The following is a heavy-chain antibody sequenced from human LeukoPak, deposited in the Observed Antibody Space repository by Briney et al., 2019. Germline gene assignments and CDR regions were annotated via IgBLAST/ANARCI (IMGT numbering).Heavy chain of an antibody. Sequence: SETLSLTCTVSGGSIRSTGYYWVWIRQSPGKGLDWIGSIYYSGSTYCNPSLKSRVTISVDTSQNQFSLNLSSVTAADTAVYYCACTPYYYDSSSYYWGQGTLVTVSS. V-gene: IGHV4-39*01. J-gene: IGHJ4*02. CDR1: GGSIRSTGYY. CDR3: ACTPYYYDSSSYY. CDR2: IYYSGST. D-gene: IGHD3-22*01.